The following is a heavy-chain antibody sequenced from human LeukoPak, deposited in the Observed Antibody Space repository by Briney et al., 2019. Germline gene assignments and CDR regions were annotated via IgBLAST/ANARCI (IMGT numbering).Heavy chain of an antibody. J-gene: IGHJ5*02. CDR2: ISGSGGST. D-gene: IGHD6-6*01. CDR3: AREDYSSSSGNWFDP. Sequence: PGGSLRLSCAASGFTFSSYAMSWVRQAPGKGLEWVSAISGSGGSTCYADSVKGRFTISRDNSKNTLYLQMNSLRAEDTAVYYCAREDYSSSSGNWFDPWGQGTLVTVSS. V-gene: IGHV3-23*01. CDR1: GFTFSSYA.